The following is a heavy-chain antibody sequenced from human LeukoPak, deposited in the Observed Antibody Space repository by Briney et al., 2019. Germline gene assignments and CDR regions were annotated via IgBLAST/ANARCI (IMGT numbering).Heavy chain of an antibody. CDR1: GFTFSSYG. CDR2: IRYDGSNK. Sequence: GGSLRLSCAASGFTFSSYGMHWVRQAPGKGLEWVAFIRYDGSNKYYADSVKGRFTISRDNSKNTLYLQMNSLRAEDTAVYYCAKVGWLRNYFDYWSQGTLVTVSS. D-gene: IGHD5-12*01. J-gene: IGHJ4*02. V-gene: IGHV3-30*02. CDR3: AKVGWLRNYFDY.